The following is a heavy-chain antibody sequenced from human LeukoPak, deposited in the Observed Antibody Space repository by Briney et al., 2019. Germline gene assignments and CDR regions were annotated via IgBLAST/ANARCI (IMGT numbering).Heavy chain of an antibody. CDR1: GITISSNH. Sequence: PGGSLRLSCAASGITISSNHMSCVRQAPGKGLEWVSVIYDGGSTYYADSVKGRFTISRDNSKNTLYLQMYSLRAEETAVYYCARFYGVPGGWFDPWGQGTLVTVSS. CDR3: ARFYGVPGGWFDP. V-gene: IGHV3-66*01. J-gene: IGHJ5*02. CDR2: IYDGGST. D-gene: IGHD4-17*01.